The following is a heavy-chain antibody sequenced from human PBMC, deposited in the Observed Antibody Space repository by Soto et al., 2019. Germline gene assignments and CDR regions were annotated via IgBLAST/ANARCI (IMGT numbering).Heavy chain of an antibody. CDR2: ISYDGSNK. V-gene: IGHV3-30*18. J-gene: IGHJ4*02. D-gene: IGHD4-17*01. CDR1: GLTFSSYG. Sequence: QVQLVESGGGVVQPGRSLRLSCAASGLTFSSYGMHWVRQAPGKGLEWVAVISYDGSNKYYADSVKGRFTISRDHSKNTLYLQMNSLRAEDTAVYYCAKGPPDGAMTTVTTDWGQGTLVTVSS. CDR3: AKGPPDGAMTTVTTD.